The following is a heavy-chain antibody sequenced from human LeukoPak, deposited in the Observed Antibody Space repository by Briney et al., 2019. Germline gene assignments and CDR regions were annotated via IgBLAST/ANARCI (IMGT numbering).Heavy chain of an antibody. D-gene: IGHD4-23*01. CDR2: INHSGST. Sequence: SETLSLPCAVYGGSFSGYYWSWIRQPPGKGLEWIGEINHSGSTNYNPSSKSRVNIPVDTTKNQFSLKPSSVTAADAAVYYCARATHGGNSYDYWGQGTLVTVAS. V-gene: IGHV4-34*01. CDR3: ARATHGGNSYDY. J-gene: IGHJ4*02. CDR1: GGSFSGYY.